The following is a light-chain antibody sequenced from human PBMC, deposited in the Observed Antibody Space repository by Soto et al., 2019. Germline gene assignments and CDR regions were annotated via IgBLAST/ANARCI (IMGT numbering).Light chain of an antibody. CDR3: QQLNGYVALT. CDR1: QGISTY. Sequence: DLQLTQSPSFLYAAVGAKVTITYRAIQGISTYLAWYQQRPGKAPKLLIYDASTLQSGVPSRFSGSRSGKEFTLTISSLQPEELATYYCQQLNGYVALTFGGGTKVDI. J-gene: IGKJ4*01. V-gene: IGKV1-9*01. CDR2: DAS.